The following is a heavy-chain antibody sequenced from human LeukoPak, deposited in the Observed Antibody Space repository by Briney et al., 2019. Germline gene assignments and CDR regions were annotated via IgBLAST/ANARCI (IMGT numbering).Heavy chain of an antibody. D-gene: IGHD2-15*01. CDR1: GFTFSTSA. CDR3: ARDIGDCSSGSCYSDYFDY. J-gene: IGHJ4*02. V-gene: IGHV3-64*04. Sequence: GGSLRLSCSASGFTFSTSAMRWVRQAPGKRLEYVSAISSNGGSTYYADFVKGRFTISRDNSKNTLYLQMDSLRAEDTAVYYCARDIGDCSSGSCYSDYFDYWGQGTLVTVSS. CDR2: ISSNGGST.